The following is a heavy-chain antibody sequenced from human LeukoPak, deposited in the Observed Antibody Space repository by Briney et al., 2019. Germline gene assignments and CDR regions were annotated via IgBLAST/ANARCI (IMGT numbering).Heavy chain of an antibody. CDR1: GFTFSSYD. D-gene: IGHD1-26*01. CDR3: ATSRGTTTPDY. Sequence: PGGSLRLSCAVSGFTFSSYDMNWVRQAPGKGLEWVSYINSGGSTTYYADSVKGRFTLSRDNAKNSLYLQMNSLRVEDTAVYYCATSRGTTTPDYWGQGTLVTVSS. CDR2: INSGGSTT. V-gene: IGHV3-48*03. J-gene: IGHJ4*02.